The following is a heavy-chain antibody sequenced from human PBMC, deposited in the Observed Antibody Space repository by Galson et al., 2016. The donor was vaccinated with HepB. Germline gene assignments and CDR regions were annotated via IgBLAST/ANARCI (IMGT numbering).Heavy chain of an antibody. J-gene: IGHJ6*03. CDR2: ISYDGSTK. Sequence: SLRLSCAASGFTFTSYGMHWVRQAPGKGLEWVAAISYDGSTKYYADSVKGRFTISRDDSNNTLYLQMNSLTAEDTAVFHCAKDRIHLQRVGRKDYYYYYMDVWGIGTTVTVSS. CDR1: GFTFTSYG. V-gene: IGHV3-30*18. D-gene: IGHD3-10*01. CDR3: AKDRIHLQRVGRKDYYYYYMDV.